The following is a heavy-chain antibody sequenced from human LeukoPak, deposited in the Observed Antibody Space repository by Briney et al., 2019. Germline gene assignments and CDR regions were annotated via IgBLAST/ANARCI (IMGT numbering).Heavy chain of an antibody. V-gene: IGHV3-30*18. CDR3: AKYSCSSTSCHYGMDV. CDR1: GFTFRTYA. CDR2: ISYDGSNK. D-gene: IGHD2-2*01. J-gene: IGHJ6*02. Sequence: PGGPLNLSCEASGFTFRTYAMPGVRRAPAKGLEGVPVISYDGSNKYYADSVKGRFTISRDNSKNTLYLQMNSLRAEDTAVYYCAKYSCSSTSCHYGMDVWGQGTTVTVSS.